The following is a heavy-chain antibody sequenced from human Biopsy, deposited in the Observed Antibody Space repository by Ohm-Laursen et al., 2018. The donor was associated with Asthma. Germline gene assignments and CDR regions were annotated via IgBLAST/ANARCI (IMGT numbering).Heavy chain of an antibody. CDR3: ARAGALIVGATMGY. CDR2: INPNSGAT. V-gene: IGHV1-2*06. J-gene: IGHJ4*02. Sequence: ATVKISCKASGYPFIGYHIHWMRQAPGQGLEWMGRINPNSGATNYAQKFQGRVTMTRDTSTSTVYMELSSLRSEDTAVYYCARAGALIVGATMGYWGQGTLVTVSS. CDR1: GYPFIGYH. D-gene: IGHD1-26*01.